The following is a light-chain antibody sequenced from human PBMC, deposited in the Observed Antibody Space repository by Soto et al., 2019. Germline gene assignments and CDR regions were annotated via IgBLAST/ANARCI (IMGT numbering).Light chain of an antibody. V-gene: IGLV2-14*01. J-gene: IGLJ1*01. CDR3: SCLSTTSTPIV. CDR2: EVN. CDR1: SSDIGLYNY. Sequence: QSVLSQPASMSGSPGQSITIPCTGASSDIGLYNYVSWYQHHPGKAPKLLISEVNIRPSGLSDRFSASKADNTASLTISGLQPEDEAYYYCSCLSTTSTPIVFGTGTKLTVL.